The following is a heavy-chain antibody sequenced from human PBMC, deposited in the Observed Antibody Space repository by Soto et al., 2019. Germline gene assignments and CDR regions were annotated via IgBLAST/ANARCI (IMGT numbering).Heavy chain of an antibody. Sequence: PGGSLRLSCAASGFTFNIYAMSWVRQAPGKGLEWLSAVSVTGATTYYAESLKGRFTIFRDNSNNTLYLQMNGLRAEDTAVYYCARESALAEAGYDAFDIWGQGTLVTVSS. CDR2: VSVTGATT. J-gene: IGHJ3*02. CDR1: GFTFNIYA. CDR3: ARESALAEAGYDAFDI. V-gene: IGHV3-23*01. D-gene: IGHD6-13*01.